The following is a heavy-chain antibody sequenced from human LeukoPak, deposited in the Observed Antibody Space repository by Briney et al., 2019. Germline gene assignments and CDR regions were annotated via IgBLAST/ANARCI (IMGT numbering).Heavy chain of an antibody. Sequence: SGRSLRLSCAASGFTFSSYAMHWVRQAPGKGLEWVAVISYDGSNKYYADSVEGRFTISRDNSKNTLYLQMNSLRAEDTAVYYCARDHASLYWGQGTLVTVSS. CDR2: ISYDGSNK. J-gene: IGHJ4*02. CDR3: ARDHASLY. V-gene: IGHV3-30-3*01. CDR1: GFTFSSYA.